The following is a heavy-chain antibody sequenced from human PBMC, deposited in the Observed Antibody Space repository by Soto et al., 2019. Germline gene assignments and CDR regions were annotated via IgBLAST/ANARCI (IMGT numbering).Heavy chain of an antibody. Sequence: ASVKVSCKASGYTFTSYDTNWLRQATGQGLERMGWMNPNSGNTGYAQKFQGRVTMTRNTSISTAYMELSSLRSEDTGVYYCARGLEPYNWFDPWVQGTLVTVSS. CDR3: ARGLEPYNWFDP. J-gene: IGHJ5*02. D-gene: IGHD1-1*01. V-gene: IGHV1-8*02. CDR2: MNPNSGNT. CDR1: GYTFTSYD.